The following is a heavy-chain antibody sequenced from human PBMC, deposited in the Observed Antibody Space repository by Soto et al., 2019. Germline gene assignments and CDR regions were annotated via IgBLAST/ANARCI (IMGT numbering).Heavy chain of an antibody. Sequence: QVQLVQSGAEVKKPGASVKVSCKASGYTFTSYGMSWVRQAPGQGLEWMGWISTYNGNTNYAEKLQGRVTMTTDTSTSTAYMELRNLRSDDMAVYYCARDNKSPIPPFRGDYWGQGTLVTVSS. CDR3: ARDNKSPIPPFRGDY. CDR1: GYTFTSYG. CDR2: ISTYNGNT. D-gene: IGHD3-10*01. J-gene: IGHJ4*02. V-gene: IGHV1-18*03.